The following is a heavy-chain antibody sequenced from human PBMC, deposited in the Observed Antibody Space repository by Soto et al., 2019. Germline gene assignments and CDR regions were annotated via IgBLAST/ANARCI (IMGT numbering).Heavy chain of an antibody. D-gene: IGHD6-19*01. CDR3: ERSLIAVAGSYYYYGMDV. CDR1: GYTFTSYG. V-gene: IGHV1-18*01. Sequence: GASVKVSCKASGYTFTSYGISWVRQAPGQGLEWMGSISAYNGNTNYAQKLQGRVTMTTDTSTSTAYMELRRLRSDDTAVYYCERSLIAVAGSYYYYGMDVWGQGTTVTVSS. J-gene: IGHJ6*02. CDR2: ISAYNGNT.